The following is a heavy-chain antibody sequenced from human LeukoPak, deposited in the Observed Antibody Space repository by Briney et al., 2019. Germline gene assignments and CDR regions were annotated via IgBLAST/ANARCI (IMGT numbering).Heavy chain of an antibody. V-gene: IGHV4-39*01. Sequence: SETLSLTCSVSGASISSGNYCWNWVRQSPVKGLDWIGCISYSGTTHYNPSLKSRVTIFVDTSKNQFSPNLNSVTASDTAVYYCARSFDYWGQGTLVAVSS. J-gene: IGHJ4*02. CDR2: ISYSGTT. CDR3: ARSFDY. CDR1: GASISSGNYC.